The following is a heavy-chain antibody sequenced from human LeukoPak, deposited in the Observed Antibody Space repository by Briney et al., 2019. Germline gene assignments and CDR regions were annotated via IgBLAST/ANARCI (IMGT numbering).Heavy chain of an antibody. Sequence: PSETLSLTCAVYGGSFSGYYWSWIRQPPGKGLEWIGEIKHSGSTNYNPSLKSRVTISVDTSKNQFSLKLSSVTAADTAVYYCARVPSYRMQYYYDSSGFAFDIWGQGTMATVSS. CDR1: GGSFSGYY. CDR3: ARVPSYRMQYYYDSSGFAFDI. CDR2: IKHSGST. V-gene: IGHV4-34*01. J-gene: IGHJ3*02. D-gene: IGHD3-22*01.